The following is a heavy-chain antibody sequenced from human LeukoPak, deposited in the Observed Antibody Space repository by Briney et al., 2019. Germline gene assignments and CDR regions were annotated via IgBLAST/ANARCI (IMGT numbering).Heavy chain of an antibody. CDR2: MNPNSGNT. D-gene: IGHD6-19*01. CDR3: ASDREYSSGTDY. V-gene: IGHV1-8*03. J-gene: IGHJ4*02. CDR1: GYTFTSYD. Sequence: ASVKVSCKASGYTFTSYDINWVRQATGQGLEWMGWMNPNSGNTGYAQKFQGRVTITRNTSISTAYMELSSLRSEDTAVYYCASDREYSSGTDYWGQGTLVTVSS.